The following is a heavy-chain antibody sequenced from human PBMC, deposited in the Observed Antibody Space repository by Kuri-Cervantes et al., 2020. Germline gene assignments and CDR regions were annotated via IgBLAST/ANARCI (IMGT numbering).Heavy chain of an antibody. CDR3: APSQSGSYSRFDY. J-gene: IGHJ4*02. CDR2: ISNDGSNK. V-gene: IGHV3-30-3*01. CDR1: GFTFSSYA. D-gene: IGHD1-26*01. Sequence: GESLKISFAASGFTFSSYAMHWVRQAPGKGLEWVAVISNDGSNKYYADSVKGRFTISRDNAKNSLYLQMNSLRAEDTAVYYCAPSQSGSYSRFDYWGQGTLVTVSS.